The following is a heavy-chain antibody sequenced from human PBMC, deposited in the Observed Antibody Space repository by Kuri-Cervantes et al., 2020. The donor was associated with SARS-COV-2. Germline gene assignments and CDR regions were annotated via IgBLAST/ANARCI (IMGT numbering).Heavy chain of an antibody. CDR3: ARVLNWNDHRPFDY. D-gene: IGHD1-1*01. J-gene: IGHJ4*02. V-gene: IGHV1-2*02. CDR1: GGTFTGYY. Sequence: ASVKVSCKASGGTFTGYYMHWVRQAPGQGLEWMGWINPNSGGTNYAQKFQGRVTMTRDTSISTAYMELSRLRSDDTAVYYCARVLNWNDHRPFDYWGQGTLVTVSS. CDR2: INPNSGGT.